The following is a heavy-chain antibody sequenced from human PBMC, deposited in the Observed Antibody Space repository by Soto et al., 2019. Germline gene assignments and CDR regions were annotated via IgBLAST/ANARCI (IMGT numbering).Heavy chain of an antibody. D-gene: IGHD2-15*01. CDR3: GKDTLDCSGGDCPLYYYYGMDV. CDR2: ISNDGTNK. V-gene: IGHV3-30*18. Sequence: GGSLRLSCAASGFTFRSYGMHWVRQAPGKGLEWMAVISNDGTNKYLADSVKGRLTLSRDNSRNTLSLEINNLRPEDTAVYYCGKDTLDCSGGDCPLYYYYGMDVWGQGTTVTVSS. CDR1: GFTFRSYG. J-gene: IGHJ6*02.